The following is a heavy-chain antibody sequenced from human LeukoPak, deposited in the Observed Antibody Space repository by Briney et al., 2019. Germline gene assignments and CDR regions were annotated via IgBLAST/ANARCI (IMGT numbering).Heavy chain of an antibody. J-gene: IGHJ5*02. CDR1: GDSISSYY. Sequence: PSETLSLTCTVSGDSISSYYWSWIRQPPGKGLEWIGYIYYSGSTIYNPSLNSRVTISVDTSKNQFSLNLTSVTAADTAVYYCARDLCSGGSCYPGWFDPWGQGTLVTVSS. V-gene: IGHV4-59*01. CDR2: IYYSGST. D-gene: IGHD2-15*01. CDR3: ARDLCSGGSCYPGWFDP.